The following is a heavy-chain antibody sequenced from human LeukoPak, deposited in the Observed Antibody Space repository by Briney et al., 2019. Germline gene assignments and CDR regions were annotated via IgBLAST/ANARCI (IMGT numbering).Heavy chain of an antibody. D-gene: IGHD6-13*01. J-gene: IGHJ5*01. CDR1: GYTFTDYY. Sequence: GASVKVSCKASGYTFTDYYLHWLRQDPGQGVEWVGWINPNSAGTEYAQEFQGGVTTTRDTSNSTAYMELSRLRPDDTAVYYCARAAWSATSKFDSWGQGTRVTVSS. CDR3: ARAAWSATSKFDS. V-gene: IGHV1-2*02. CDR2: INPNSAGT.